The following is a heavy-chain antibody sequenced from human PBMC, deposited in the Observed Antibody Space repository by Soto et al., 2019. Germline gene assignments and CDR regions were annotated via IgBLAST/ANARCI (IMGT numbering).Heavy chain of an antibody. J-gene: IGHJ6*03. CDR2: VNPNSGGT. CDR3: ARGGLWTTPFYYMDV. V-gene: IGHV1-2*04. Sequence: ASVKVSCKASGYTFTGYYMHWVRQAPGQGLEWMGWVNPNSGGTNYAQKFQGWVTMTRDTSISTAYMELSRLRSDDTAVYYCARGGLWTTPFYYMDVWGKGTTVTVSS. D-gene: IGHD3-3*01. CDR1: GYTFTGYY.